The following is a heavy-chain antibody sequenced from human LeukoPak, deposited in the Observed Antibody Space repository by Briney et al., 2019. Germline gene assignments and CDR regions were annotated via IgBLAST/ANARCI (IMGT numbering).Heavy chain of an antibody. CDR2: INSDGSTT. V-gene: IGHV3-74*01. Sequence: PGGSLRLSCAASGFTFTTYWMHWVRQGPGKGLVWVSGINSDGSTTTYADSVKGRFSISRDNAKDTLYLQMNSLRGDDTAVYYCAREVVDSFGNYYCYMDVWGKGTTVTVSS. J-gene: IGHJ6*03. CDR1: GFTFTTYW. D-gene: IGHD5-18*01. CDR3: AREVVDSFGNYYCYMDV.